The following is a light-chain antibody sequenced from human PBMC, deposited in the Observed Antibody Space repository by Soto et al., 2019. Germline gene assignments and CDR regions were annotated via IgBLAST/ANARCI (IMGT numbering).Light chain of an antibody. Sequence: QAALARPPSASGAPRERGTISCSGSSSNIGSNYVYWYQQLPGTAPKLLIYRNNQRPSGVPDRFSGSKSGTSASLAISGLRSEDEADYYCAAWDDSLSSYVFGTGTKVTVL. CDR1: SSNIGSNY. CDR2: RNN. V-gene: IGLV1-47*01. CDR3: AAWDDSLSSYV. J-gene: IGLJ1*01.